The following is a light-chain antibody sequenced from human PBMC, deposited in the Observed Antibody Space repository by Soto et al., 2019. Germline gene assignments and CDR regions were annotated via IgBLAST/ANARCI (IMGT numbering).Light chain of an antibody. Sequence: DIQMTQSPSSLSASVGDRXTITXRASQSIANLLNWYQQRPGRAPNLLIYTVSSLESGVPSRFSSSGSGTHFTLTISSLQPEDFATXXCQQSYGIPLTFGGGTRVEIK. CDR2: TVS. CDR3: QQSYGIPLT. J-gene: IGKJ4*01. CDR1: QSIANL. V-gene: IGKV1-39*01.